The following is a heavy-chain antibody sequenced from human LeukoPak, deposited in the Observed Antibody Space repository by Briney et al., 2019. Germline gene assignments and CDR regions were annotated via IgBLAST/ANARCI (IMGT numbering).Heavy chain of an antibody. CDR1: GYTFTSYG. CDR2: ISAYNGNT. J-gene: IGHJ6*02. Sequence: VASVKVSCKASGYTFTSYGISWVRQAPGQGLEWMGWISAYNGNTNYARKLQGRVTMTTDTSTSTAYMELRSLRSDDTAVYYCARKVTMVRGIISSKTQSYYGMDVWGQGTTVTVSS. CDR3: ARKVTMVRGIISSKTQSYYGMDV. V-gene: IGHV1-18*01. D-gene: IGHD3-10*01.